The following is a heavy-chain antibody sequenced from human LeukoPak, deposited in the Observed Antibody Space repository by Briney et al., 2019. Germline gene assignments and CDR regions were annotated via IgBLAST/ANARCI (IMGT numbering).Heavy chain of an antibody. D-gene: IGHD7-27*01. CDR2: IYSGGST. CDR1: GFTVSSNY. CDR3: ARDLNWGFDY. V-gene: IGHV3-53*01. J-gene: IGHJ4*02. Sequence: PGGSLRLSCAASGFTVSSNYMSWVRQAPGKGLEWVSVIYSGGSTYYADSVKGRFTISRDNAKNSLYLQMNSLRDEDTAVFYCARDLNWGFDYWGQGALVTVSS.